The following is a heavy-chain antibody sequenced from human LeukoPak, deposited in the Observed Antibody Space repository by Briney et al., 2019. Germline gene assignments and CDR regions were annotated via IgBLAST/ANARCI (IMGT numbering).Heavy chain of an antibody. CDR1: GYAFTSID. J-gene: IGHJ4*02. D-gene: IGHD3-22*01. CDR2: MNPNSIST. Sequence: ASVKVSCKASGYAFTSIDINWGRQATGQGLGWMGWMNPNSISTAYAQTFPGRVTMIRNTSISTAYMELSSLRSEDTAVYYCASGRGYYDSSGLSPEDYWGQGTPVTVSS. V-gene: IGHV1-8*01. CDR3: ASGRGYYDSSGLSPEDY.